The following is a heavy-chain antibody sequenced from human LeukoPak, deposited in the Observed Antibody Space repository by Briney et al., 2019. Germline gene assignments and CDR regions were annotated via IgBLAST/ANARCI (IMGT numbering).Heavy chain of an antibody. D-gene: IGHD3/OR15-3a*01. V-gene: IGHV4-61*02. CDR1: GGSISSGSYY. J-gene: IGHJ4*02. CDR3: AKQTGSGLFILP. Sequence: SETLSLTCTVSGGSISSGSYYWSWIRQPAGKGLEWIGRIYTSGSTNYNPSLKSRVTISIDTSKNQFSLKLTSVTAADTAVYYCAKQTGSGLFILPGGQGTLVTVSS. CDR2: IYTSGST.